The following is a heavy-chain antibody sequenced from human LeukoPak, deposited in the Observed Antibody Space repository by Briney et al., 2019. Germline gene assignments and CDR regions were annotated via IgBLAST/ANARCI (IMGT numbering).Heavy chain of an antibody. Sequence: GGSLRLSCAASGFTFSSYGMHWVRQAPGKGLEWVAVIWYDGSNKYYADSVKGRFTISRDNSKHTLYLQMNSLRAEDTAVYYCARDYGDYVAAFDYWGQGTLVTVSS. CDR3: ARDYGDYVAAFDY. V-gene: IGHV3-33*08. CDR1: GFTFSSYG. D-gene: IGHD4-17*01. CDR2: IWYDGSNK. J-gene: IGHJ4*02.